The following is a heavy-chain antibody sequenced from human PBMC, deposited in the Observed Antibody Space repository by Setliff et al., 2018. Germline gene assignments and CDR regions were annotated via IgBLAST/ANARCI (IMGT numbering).Heavy chain of an antibody. CDR1: GYSISSGHF. Sequence: SETLSLTCGVSGYSISSGHFWGWIRQPPGRPLEWIGYIKYDGTTDYNPSLDSRVTMSVDTSKNQFSLKLKSVTAADTAMYYCARGCAAGACYSDYYYYMDVWGKGTTVTVSS. J-gene: IGHJ6*03. CDR3: ARGCAAGACYSDYYYYMDV. CDR2: IKYDGTT. D-gene: IGHD2-15*01. V-gene: IGHV4-28*01.